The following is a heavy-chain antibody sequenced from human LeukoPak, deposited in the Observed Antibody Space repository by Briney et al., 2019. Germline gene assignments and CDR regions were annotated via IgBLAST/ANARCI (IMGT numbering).Heavy chain of an antibody. Sequence: SETLSLTCTVSGGSISSYYWSWIRQPPGKGLEWIGYIYYSGSTNYNPSLKSRVTISVDTSKNQFSLKLSSVTAADTAVYYCARGSKNYYDSSGYYAFDYWGQGTLVTVSS. V-gene: IGHV4-59*12. CDR3: ARGSKNYYDSSGYYAFDY. D-gene: IGHD3-22*01. CDR2: IYYSGST. J-gene: IGHJ4*02. CDR1: GGSISSYY.